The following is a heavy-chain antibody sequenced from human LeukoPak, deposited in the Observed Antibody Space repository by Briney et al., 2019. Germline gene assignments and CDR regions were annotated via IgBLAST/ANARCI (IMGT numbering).Heavy chain of an antibody. Sequence: GGSLRLSCAASGFTFSSYEMNWVRQAPGKGLEWVSYISSSGSTIYYADSVKGRFTISRDNAKNPLYLQMNSLRAEDTAVYYCARDFVGAFDYWGQGTLVAVSS. J-gene: IGHJ4*02. V-gene: IGHV3-48*03. CDR1: GFTFSSYE. CDR2: ISSSGSTI. CDR3: ARDFVGAFDY. D-gene: IGHD1-26*01.